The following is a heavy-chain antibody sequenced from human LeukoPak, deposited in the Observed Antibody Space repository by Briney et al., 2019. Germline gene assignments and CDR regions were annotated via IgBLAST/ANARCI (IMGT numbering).Heavy chain of an antibody. D-gene: IGHD3-9*01. J-gene: IGHJ4*02. V-gene: IGHV3-23*01. Sequence: HPGGSLKLSCAASGFTFSSYAMSWVRQAPGKGLEWVSDISGSGGSTYYADSVKGRFTISRDNSKNTLYLQMNSLRAEDTAVYYCAKDQHYDILTSAIDYWGQGTLVTVSS. CDR1: GFTFSSYA. CDR3: AKDQHYDILTSAIDY. CDR2: ISGSGGST.